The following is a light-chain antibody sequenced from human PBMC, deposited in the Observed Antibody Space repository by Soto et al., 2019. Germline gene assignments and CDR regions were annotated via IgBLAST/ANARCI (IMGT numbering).Light chain of an antibody. CDR3: CSYTSSTTLV. V-gene: IGLV2-14*03. Sequence: QSVLTQPASVSGSPGQSITISCTGTSSDVGGYKYVSWYQQHPGKAPKLMIYDVSNRPSGVSNRFSGSKSGNTASLTISGLQAEDEADYYCCSYTSSTTLVFGGGTKLTVL. J-gene: IGLJ2*01. CDR2: DVS. CDR1: SSDVGGYKY.